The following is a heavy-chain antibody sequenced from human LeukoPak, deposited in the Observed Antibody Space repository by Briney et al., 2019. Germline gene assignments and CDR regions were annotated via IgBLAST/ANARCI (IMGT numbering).Heavy chain of an antibody. D-gene: IGHD4-17*01. CDR3: ARDQATVTTSAYYYYYGMDV. J-gene: IGHJ6*02. V-gene: IGHV3-11*01. Sequence: PGGSLRLSCAASGFTFSDYYMSWIRQAPGKGLEWVSYISSSGSTIYYADSVKGRFTISRDNAKNSLYLQMNSLRAEDTAVYYCARDQATVTTSAYYYYYGMDVWGQGTTVTVSS. CDR1: GFTFSDYY. CDR2: ISSSGSTI.